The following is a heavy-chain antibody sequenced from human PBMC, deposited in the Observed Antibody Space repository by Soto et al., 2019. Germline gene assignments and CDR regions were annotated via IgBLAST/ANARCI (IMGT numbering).Heavy chain of an antibody. D-gene: IGHD6-13*01. Sequence: GGSLRLSCAASGFTFSSYAMHWVRQAPGKGLEWVAVISYDGSNKYYADSVKGRFTISRDNSKNTLYLQMNSLRAEDTAVYYCARGGLRIAAAEKPYYYGMDVWGQGTTVTVSS. CDR1: GFTFSSYA. CDR3: ARGGLRIAAAEKPYYYGMDV. V-gene: IGHV3-30-3*01. J-gene: IGHJ6*02. CDR2: ISYDGSNK.